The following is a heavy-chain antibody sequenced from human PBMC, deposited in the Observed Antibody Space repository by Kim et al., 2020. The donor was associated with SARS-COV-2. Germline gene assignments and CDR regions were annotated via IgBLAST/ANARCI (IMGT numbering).Heavy chain of an antibody. J-gene: IGHJ4*02. CDR3: ARNTIFGVVIVDY. D-gene: IGHD3-3*01. V-gene: IGHV4-39*01. Sequence: YNPSLKSRVTISVDTSKNQFSLKLSSVTAADTAVYYCARNTIFGVVIVDYWGQGTLVTVSS.